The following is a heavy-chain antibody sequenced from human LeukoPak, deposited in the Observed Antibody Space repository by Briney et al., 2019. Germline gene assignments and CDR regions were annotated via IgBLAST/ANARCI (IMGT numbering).Heavy chain of an antibody. V-gene: IGHV3-9*01. D-gene: IGHD3-10*01. CDR2: ISWNSGSI. CDR3: AKPRYGSGSMFDL. CDR1: GFTFDDYA. Sequence: PGGSLRLSCAASGFTFDDYAMHWVRQAPGKGLEWVSGISWNSGSIGYADSVKGRFTISRDNAKNSLYLQMNSLRAEDTALYYCAKPRYGSGSMFDLWGRGTLVTVSS. J-gene: IGHJ2*01.